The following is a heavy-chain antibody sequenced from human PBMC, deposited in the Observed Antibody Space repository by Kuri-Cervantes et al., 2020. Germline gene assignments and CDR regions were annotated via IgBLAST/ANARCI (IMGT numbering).Heavy chain of an antibody. V-gene: IGHV3-23*01. D-gene: IGHD1-26*01. CDR1: GFTFSSYA. J-gene: IGHJ4*02. Sequence: GESLKISCAASGFTFSSYAMSWVRQAPGKGLEWVSAISGSGGSTYYADSVRGRFTISRDNSKGTFYLQMNNLRGEDTAVYYCAKGSSGSYWTVDSWGQGTLVTVSS. CDR3: AKGSSGSYWTVDS. CDR2: ISGSGGST.